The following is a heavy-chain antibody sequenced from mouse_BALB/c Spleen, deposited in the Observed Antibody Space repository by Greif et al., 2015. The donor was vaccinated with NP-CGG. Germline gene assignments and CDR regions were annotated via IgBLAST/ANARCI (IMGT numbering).Heavy chain of an antibody. J-gene: IGHJ4*01. CDR3: ARKDGNYKYYYAMDY. CDR2: INPSNGRT. D-gene: IGHD2-1*01. Sequence: VQLQQSGAELVKPGASVKLSCKASGYTFTSYWMHWVKQRPGQGLEWIGEINPSNGRTNYNEKFKSKATLTVDKSSSTAYMQLSSLTSEDSAVYYCARKDGNYKYYYAMDYWGQGTSVTVSS. V-gene: IGHV1S81*02. CDR1: GYTFTSYW.